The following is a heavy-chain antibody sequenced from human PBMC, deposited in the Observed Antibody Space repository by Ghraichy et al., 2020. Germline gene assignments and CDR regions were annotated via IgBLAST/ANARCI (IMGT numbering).Heavy chain of an antibody. V-gene: IGHV3-48*02. CDR3: ARGKQWLVQGAFDI. J-gene: IGHJ3*02. CDR1: EFTFSTYS. CDR2: ISTTSNSI. D-gene: IGHD6-19*01. Sequence: GVLRLSCAASEFTFSTYSMNWVRQAPGKGLEWISFISTTSNSIYYADSVKGRFTISRDNAKSSLYLQMNSLRDEDTAVYYCARGKQWLVQGAFDIWGQGTMVTVSS.